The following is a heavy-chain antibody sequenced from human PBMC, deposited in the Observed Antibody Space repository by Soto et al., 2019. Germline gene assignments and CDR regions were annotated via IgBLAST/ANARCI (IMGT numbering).Heavy chain of an antibody. D-gene: IGHD2-21*02. J-gene: IGHJ5*02. V-gene: IGHV3-74*01. Sequence: GGSLRLSCAASGFNFSNHWMHWVRQRPGEGLVWVSRITSDGKSKAYAESVKGRFAISRDNAKNTLYLQMDGLTAEDTAVYYCARESGDWPLNWFDPWGLGTLVTVSS. CDR3: ARESGDWPLNWFDP. CDR2: ITSDGKSK. CDR1: GFNFSNHW.